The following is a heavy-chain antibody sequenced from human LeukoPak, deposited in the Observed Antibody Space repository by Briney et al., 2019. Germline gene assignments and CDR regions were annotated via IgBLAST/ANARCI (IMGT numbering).Heavy chain of an antibody. J-gene: IGHJ4*02. D-gene: IGHD6-19*01. Sequence: PAGSLRLSCTASGFTFSTYTMTWVRQATGKGLEWVSVISHGGDSAWYADSVKGRFTISRDNSKSTLFLQMNSLRADDTAIYYCAKGRSGWYEGLDYWGQGILVTVSS. CDR1: GFTFSTYT. CDR2: ISHGGDSA. V-gene: IGHV3-23*01. CDR3: AKGRSGWYEGLDY.